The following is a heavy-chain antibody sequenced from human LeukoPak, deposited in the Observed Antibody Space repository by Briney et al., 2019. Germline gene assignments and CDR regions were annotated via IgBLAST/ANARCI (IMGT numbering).Heavy chain of an antibody. CDR3: ARRPFLQWFTYYFDS. J-gene: IGHJ4*02. D-gene: IGHD3-3*01. V-gene: IGHV3-21*01. CDR2: ISSSSSYI. CDR1: GFTFSSYS. Sequence: GGSLRLSCAASGFTFSSYSMNWVRQAPGKGLEWVSSISSSSSYIYYADSVKGRFTISRDNAKNSLYLQMNSLRAEDTAVYYCARRPFLQWFTYYFDSWGQGTLVSVSS.